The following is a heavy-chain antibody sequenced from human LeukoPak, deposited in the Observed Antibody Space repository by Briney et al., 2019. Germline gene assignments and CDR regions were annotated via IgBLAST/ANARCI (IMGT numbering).Heavy chain of an antibody. CDR3: ARDYYDFWSGYYTGGLGY. Sequence: ASVKVSCKASGYTFTGYYMHWVRQAPGQGLEWMGWISAYNGNTNYAQKLQGRVTMTTDTSTSTAYMELRSLRSDDTAVYYCARDYYDFWSGYYTGGLGYWGQGTLVTVSS. D-gene: IGHD3-3*01. CDR2: ISAYNGNT. J-gene: IGHJ4*02. V-gene: IGHV1-18*04. CDR1: GYTFTGYY.